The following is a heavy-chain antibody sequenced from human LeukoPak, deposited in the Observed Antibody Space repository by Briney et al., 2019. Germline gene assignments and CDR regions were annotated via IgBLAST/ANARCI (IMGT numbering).Heavy chain of an antibody. D-gene: IGHD2-2*01. V-gene: IGHV4-34*01. CDR2: INHSGST. CDR3: ARGLRYCSSTSCSNYYYYYGMDV. J-gene: IGHJ6*02. Sequence: SETLSLTCAVYGGSFSGYYWSWIRQPPGKGLEWLGEINHSGSTNYNPSLKSRVTISVDTSKNQFSLKLSSVTAADTAVYYCARGLRYCSSTSCSNYYYYYGMDVWGQGTTVTVSS. CDR1: GGSFSGYY.